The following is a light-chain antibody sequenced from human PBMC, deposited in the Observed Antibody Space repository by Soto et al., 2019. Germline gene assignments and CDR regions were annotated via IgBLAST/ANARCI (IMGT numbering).Light chain of an antibody. V-gene: IGKV3-15*01. CDR2: AAI. CDR1: QSVSSN. CDR3: QQYNAWPGT. Sequence: EIVLTQSPAALSVSPGDRATLSCRASQSVSSNLAWYQQKPGKAPRLLIHAAISRATGIPSRFSGSGSGTEFALTISSLQSEDFAIYYCQQYNAWPGTFGQGTKLEI. J-gene: IGKJ2*01.